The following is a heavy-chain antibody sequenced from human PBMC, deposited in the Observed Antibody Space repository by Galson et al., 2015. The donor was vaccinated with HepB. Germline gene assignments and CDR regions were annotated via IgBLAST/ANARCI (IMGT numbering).Heavy chain of an antibody. CDR2: IYSGGST. CDR1: GFTVSSNY. CDR3: ARDPYGLDRGYSYGWYFDL. D-gene: IGHD5-18*01. J-gene: IGHJ2*01. V-gene: IGHV3-66*01. Sequence: SLRLSCAASGFTVSSNYMSWVRQAPGKGLEWVSVIYSGGSTYYADSVKGRFTISRDNSENTLYLQMNSLRAEDTAVYYCARDPYGLDRGYSYGWYFDLWGRGTLVTVSS.